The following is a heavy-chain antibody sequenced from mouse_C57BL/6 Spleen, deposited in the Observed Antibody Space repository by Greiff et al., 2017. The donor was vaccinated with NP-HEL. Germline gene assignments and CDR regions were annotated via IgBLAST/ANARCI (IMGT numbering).Heavy chain of an antibody. CDR2: ISDGGSYT. CDR3: ARDNYAMDY. Sequence: VQLKESGGGLVKPGGSLKLSCAASGFTFSSYAMSWVRQTPEKRLEWVATISDGGSYTYYPDNVKGRVTISRDNAKNNLYLQMSHLKSEDTAMYYCARDNYAMDYWGQGTSVTVSS. J-gene: IGHJ4*01. CDR1: GFTFSSYA. V-gene: IGHV5-4*01.